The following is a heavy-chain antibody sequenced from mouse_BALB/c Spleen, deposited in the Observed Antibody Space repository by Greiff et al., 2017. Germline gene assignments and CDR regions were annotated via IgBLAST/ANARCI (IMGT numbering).Heavy chain of an antibody. CDR2: IYPYNGGT. Sequence: EVQLQQSGPELVKPGASVKISCKASGYTFTDYNMHWVKQSHGKSLEWIGYIYPYNGGTGYNQKFKSKATLTVDNSSSTAYMELRSLTSEDSAVYYCAYGSSWAWFAYWGQGTLVTVSA. CDR1: GYTFTDYN. V-gene: IGHV1S29*02. CDR3: AYGSSWAWFAY. J-gene: IGHJ3*01. D-gene: IGHD1-1*01.